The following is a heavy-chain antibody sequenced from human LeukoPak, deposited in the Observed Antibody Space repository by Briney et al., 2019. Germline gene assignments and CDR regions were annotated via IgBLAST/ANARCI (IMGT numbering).Heavy chain of an antibody. D-gene: IGHD3-22*01. CDR1: GYSISSGYY. CDR2: IYHSGST. CDR3: ARENYYDSSGYYFDY. J-gene: IGHJ4*02. V-gene: IGHV4-38-2*02. Sequence: KPSETLSLTCTVSGYSISSGYYWGWIRQPPGKGLEWIGSIYHSGSTYYNPSLKSRVTISVDTSKNQFSLKLSSVTAADTAVYYCARENYYDSSGYYFDYWGQGTLVTVSS.